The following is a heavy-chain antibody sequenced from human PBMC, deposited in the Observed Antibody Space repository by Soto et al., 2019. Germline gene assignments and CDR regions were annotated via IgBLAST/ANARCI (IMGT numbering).Heavy chain of an antibody. D-gene: IGHD6-6*01. Sequence: ASVKVSCKASGYTFTSYAMHWVRQAPGQRLEWMGWINAGNGNTKYSQKFQGRVTITRDTSASTAYMELSSLRSEDTAVYYCAREFLAARPDSYYGMDVWSQGTTVTVSS. CDR2: INAGNGNT. CDR1: GYTFTSYA. CDR3: AREFLAARPDSYYGMDV. J-gene: IGHJ6*02. V-gene: IGHV1-3*01.